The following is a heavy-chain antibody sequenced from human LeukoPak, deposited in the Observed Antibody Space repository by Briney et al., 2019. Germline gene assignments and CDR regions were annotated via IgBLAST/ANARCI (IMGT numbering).Heavy chain of an antibody. Sequence: PGGSLRLSCAASGFTFSSYCMSWVRQAPGKGLEWVANINQDGSEKYYVDSVKGRFTISRDNAKNSLYLQMNSLRAEDTAVYYCARDVVGCSSTSCFFDSWGQGTLVTVSS. CDR1: GFTFSSYC. D-gene: IGHD2-2*01. J-gene: IGHJ4*02. V-gene: IGHV3-7*01. CDR2: INQDGSEK. CDR3: ARDVVGCSSTSCFFDS.